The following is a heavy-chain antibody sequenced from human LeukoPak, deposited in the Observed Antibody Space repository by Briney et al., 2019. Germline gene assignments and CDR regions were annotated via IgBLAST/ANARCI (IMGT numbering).Heavy chain of an antibody. CDR2: VNHSGST. CDR3: ARQTFPNDSSGYYLDY. Sequence: PSETLSLTCAVYGGSFSGHHWNWIRQPPGKGLEWIGEVNHSGSTYYNPSLKSRVTISVDTSKSQFSLKLSSVTAADTAVYYCARQTFPNDSSGYYLDYWGQGTLVTVSS. J-gene: IGHJ4*02. CDR1: GGSFSGHH. D-gene: IGHD3-22*01. V-gene: IGHV4-34*01.